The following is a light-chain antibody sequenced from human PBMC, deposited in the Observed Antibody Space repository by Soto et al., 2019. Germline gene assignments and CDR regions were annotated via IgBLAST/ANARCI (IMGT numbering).Light chain of an antibody. Sequence: EVLMTQSPATLSVSPGERVTLSCRASQGISNDLAWYQHKPGQAPRLLVYEASTRATGIPDRFSGRGSGTDFTLTISSLEPEDFAVYYCQQRSNWPQITFGQGTRLEIK. CDR3: QQRSNWPQIT. V-gene: IGKV3-11*01. CDR1: QGISND. CDR2: EAS. J-gene: IGKJ5*01.